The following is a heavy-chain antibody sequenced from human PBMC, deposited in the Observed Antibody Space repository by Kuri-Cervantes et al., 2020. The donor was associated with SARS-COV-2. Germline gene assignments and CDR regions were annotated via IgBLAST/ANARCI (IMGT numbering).Heavy chain of an antibody. D-gene: IGHD6-19*01. V-gene: IGHV3-23*01. Sequence: GGSLRLSCAASGFDFSLYNMNWVRQAPGKGLEWVSAISGSGGSTYYADSVKGRFTISRDNSKNTLYLQMNSLRAEDTAVYYCAKDLTIAVAGFNWYFNLWGRGTLVTVSS. CDR2: ISGSGGST. CDR1: GFDFSLYN. CDR3: AKDLTIAVAGFNWYFNL. J-gene: IGHJ2*01.